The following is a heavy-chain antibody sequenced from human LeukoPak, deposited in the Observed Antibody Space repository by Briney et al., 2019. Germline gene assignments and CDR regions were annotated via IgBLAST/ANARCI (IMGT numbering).Heavy chain of an antibody. CDR3: ARVRLGRGLDY. Sequence: SETLSLTCTVSGDSISSSYWGWIRQPAGKGLEWIGRIHTSGSTYYTPSLKSRVTISVDTSTNQFSLKLSSVTAAATAMYYCARVRLGRGLDYWGQGTLVTVSS. V-gene: IGHV4-4*07. CDR2: IHTSGST. J-gene: IGHJ4*02. D-gene: IGHD6-19*01. CDR1: GDSISSSY.